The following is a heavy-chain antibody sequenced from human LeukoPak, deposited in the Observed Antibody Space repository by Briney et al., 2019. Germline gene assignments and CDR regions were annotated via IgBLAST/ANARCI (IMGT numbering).Heavy chain of an antibody. CDR2: INHSGST. CDR1: GGSFSGYY. Sequence: PSETLSLTCAVYGGSFSGYYWSWIRQPPGKGLEWIGEINHSGSTNYNPSLKSRVTISVDTSKNQFSLKLSSVTAADTAVYYCARLSPLIVVVPAAIPDSPYDAFDIWGRGTMVTVSS. J-gene: IGHJ3*02. V-gene: IGHV4-34*01. CDR3: ARLSPLIVVVPAAIPDSPYDAFDI. D-gene: IGHD2-2*01.